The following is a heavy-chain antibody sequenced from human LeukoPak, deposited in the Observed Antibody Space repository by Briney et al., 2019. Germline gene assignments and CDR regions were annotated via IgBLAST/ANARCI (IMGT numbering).Heavy chain of an antibody. Sequence: GGSLRLSCAASGFTFSSYAMSWVRQAPGKGLEWVSAISGSGGSTYYADSVKGRFTISRDSSKNTLYLQMNSLRAEDTAVYYCAKETVVVPAAIGDYWGQGTLVTVSS. J-gene: IGHJ4*02. D-gene: IGHD2-2*01. V-gene: IGHV3-23*01. CDR2: ISGSGGST. CDR3: AKETVVVPAAIGDY. CDR1: GFTFSSYA.